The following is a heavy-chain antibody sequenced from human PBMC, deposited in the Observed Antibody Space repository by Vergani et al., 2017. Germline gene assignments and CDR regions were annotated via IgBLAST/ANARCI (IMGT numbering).Heavy chain of an antibody. Sequence: EVQLVESGGGLVQPGRSLRLSCAASGFTFDDYAMHWVRQAPGKGLEWVSGISWNSGSIGYADSVKGRFTISRDNAKNSLYLQMNSLRAEDTAVYYCASMIRQVSHFDYWGQGTLVTVSS. D-gene: IGHD3-22*01. V-gene: IGHV3-9*01. CDR1: GFTFDDYA. CDR2: ISWNSGSI. J-gene: IGHJ4*02. CDR3: ASMIRQVSHFDY.